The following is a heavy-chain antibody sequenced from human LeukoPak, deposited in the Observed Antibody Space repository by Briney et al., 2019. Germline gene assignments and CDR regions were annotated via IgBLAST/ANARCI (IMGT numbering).Heavy chain of an antibody. J-gene: IGHJ6*02. CDR2: IYPGDSDT. V-gene: IGHV5-51*01. Sequence: GESLKISCKGSGYSFISYWIGWVRQMPGKGLEWMGIIYPGDSDTRYSPSFQGQVTILADESISTAYLQWSSLKGSDTAMYYWARRGGVMDYYYGMDVWGQGTTVTVSS. CDR1: GYSFISYW. CDR3: ARRGGVMDYYYGMDV. D-gene: IGHD3-16*01.